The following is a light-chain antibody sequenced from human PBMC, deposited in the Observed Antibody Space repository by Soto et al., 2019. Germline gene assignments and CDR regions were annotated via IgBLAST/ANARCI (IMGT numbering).Light chain of an antibody. V-gene: IGKV1-27*01. J-gene: IGKJ4*01. CDR1: QDISNY. Sequence: DIQMTQSPSSLSASVGDRVTITCRASQDISNYLGWYQQKPGKVPKLLIYAASTLQSGVPSRFSGSGSGTDFTLTISSLQPEDVATYYCQKYNGAPPTFGGGTKVEI. CDR2: AAS. CDR3: QKYNGAPPT.